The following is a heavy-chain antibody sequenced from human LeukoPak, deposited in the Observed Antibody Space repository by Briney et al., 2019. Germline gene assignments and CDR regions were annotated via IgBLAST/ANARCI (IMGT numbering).Heavy chain of an antibody. Sequence: GGSLRLTCPASGFPFSNAWVNWVRRGPGRGLEGVGLMRSKADGGTTDYAATVKGRFTISRDDSENTLYLQMNSLKTEDTAEYFGRSDSGQGAFDYWGPGTLVTSCS. CDR2: MRSKADGGTT. J-gene: IGHJ4*01. V-gene: IGHV3-15*01. D-gene: IGHD5-12*01. CDR1: GFPFSNAW. CDR3: RSDSGQGAFDY.